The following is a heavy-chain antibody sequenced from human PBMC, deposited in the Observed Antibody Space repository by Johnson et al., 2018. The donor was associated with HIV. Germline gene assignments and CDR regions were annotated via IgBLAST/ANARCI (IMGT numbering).Heavy chain of an antibody. V-gene: IGHV3-30*04. J-gene: IGHJ3*02. CDR3: AGMTEIVVVPAATSDDAFDI. Sequence: VQLVESGGGVVQPGRSLRLSCAASGFTFSSYAMHWVRQAPGKGLEWVAVISYDGSNKYYAASVKGRFTISRDNSKNTLYLQMNSLRAEDTAVYYCAGMTEIVVVPAATSDDAFDIWGQGTMVTVSS. CDR2: ISYDGSNK. CDR1: GFTFSSYA. D-gene: IGHD2-2*01.